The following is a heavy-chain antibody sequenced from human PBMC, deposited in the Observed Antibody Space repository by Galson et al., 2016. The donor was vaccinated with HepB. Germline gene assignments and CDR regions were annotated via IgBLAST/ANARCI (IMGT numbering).Heavy chain of an antibody. CDR3: ARENGGSYYFGY. Sequence: SLRLSCATSGFTFGDYTMSWFRQAPGRGLEWVANIKEDGSDKYYVDSVKGRFTISRDNAKNSLDLQMNSLRVEDTAVYYCARENGGSYYFGYWGQGILVTVSS. CDR1: GFTFGDYT. CDR2: IKEDGSDK. V-gene: IGHV3-7*01. J-gene: IGHJ4*02. D-gene: IGHD1-26*01.